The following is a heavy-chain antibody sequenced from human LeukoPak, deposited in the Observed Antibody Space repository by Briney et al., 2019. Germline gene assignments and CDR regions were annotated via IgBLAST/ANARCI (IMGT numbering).Heavy chain of an antibody. CDR3: AKGQDYSSSYRPFDY. CDR2: IRYDGSIK. J-gene: IGHJ4*02. CDR1: GFIFSSYG. Sequence: GGSLRLSCAASGFIFSSYGMHWVRQAPGKGLEWVAFIRYDGSIKYYANSVKGRFTISRDNSKNTLYLQMNSLRAEDTAVYYCAKGQDYSSSYRPFDYWGQGTLVTVSS. D-gene: IGHD6-13*01. V-gene: IGHV3-30*02.